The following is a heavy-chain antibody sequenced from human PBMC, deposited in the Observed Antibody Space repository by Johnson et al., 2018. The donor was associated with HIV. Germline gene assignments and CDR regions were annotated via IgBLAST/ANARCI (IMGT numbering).Heavy chain of an antibody. J-gene: IGHJ3*02. V-gene: IGHV3-30*02. CDR2: IRYDGSNK. Sequence: VQLVESGGGLVQPGGSLRLSCAASGFTFSSYGMHWVRQAPGKGLEWVAFIRYDGSNKYYADSVKGRFTISRDNSKNTLYLQMNSLRAEDTAVYYCAKDTIAGVKGDSLIWGQGTMVTVSS. CDR1: GFTFSSYG. D-gene: IGHD3-9*01. CDR3: AKDTIAGVKGDSLI.